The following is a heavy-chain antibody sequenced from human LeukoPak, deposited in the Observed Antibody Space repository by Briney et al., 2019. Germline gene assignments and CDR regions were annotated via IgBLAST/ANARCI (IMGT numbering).Heavy chain of an antibody. CDR1: GYTLTELS. Sequence: ASVKVSCKVSGYTLTELSMHWVRQAPGKGLEWMGGFDPEDGETIYAQKFQGRVTMTEDTSTDTAYMELSSLRSEDTAVYYCARDCSGGSCFKVKQVGYYYYGMDVWGQGTTVTVSS. D-gene: IGHD2-15*01. V-gene: IGHV1-24*01. J-gene: IGHJ6*02. CDR3: ARDCSGGSCFKVKQVGYYYYGMDV. CDR2: FDPEDGET.